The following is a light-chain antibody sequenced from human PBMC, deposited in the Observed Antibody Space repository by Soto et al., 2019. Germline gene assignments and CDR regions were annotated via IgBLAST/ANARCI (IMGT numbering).Light chain of an antibody. CDR1: SSDITDNKY. V-gene: IGLV2-8*01. CDR3: NSYVGSNNYV. J-gene: IGLJ1*01. Sequence: QSALTQPPSASGSPGQSVTISCTGASSDITDNKYVSWFQQHLGKAPKVLIYEVNKRPSGVPDRFSGSKSGNTASLTVSGLQADDEADYYCNSYVGSNNYVFGTGTKVTVL. CDR2: EVN.